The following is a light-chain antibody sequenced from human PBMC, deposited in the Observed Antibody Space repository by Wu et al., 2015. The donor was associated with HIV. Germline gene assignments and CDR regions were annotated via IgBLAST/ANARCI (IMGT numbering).Light chain of an antibody. CDR2: GAS. V-gene: IGKV3-20*01. CDR1: QSVTSSY. CDR3: QQYGNSLWT. Sequence: EIVLTQSPGTLSLSPGERATLSCRASQSVTSSYLAWHQQKPGQAPRLLIYGASSRASGIPDRFSGSGSGRDFTLTISRLEPEDFAVYYCQQYGNSLWTFGQGTKVEIK. J-gene: IGKJ1*01.